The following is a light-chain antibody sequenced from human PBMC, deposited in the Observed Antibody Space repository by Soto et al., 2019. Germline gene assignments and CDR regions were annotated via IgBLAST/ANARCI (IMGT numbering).Light chain of an antibody. J-gene: IGLJ1*01. CDR3: SSYISTTSLFV. V-gene: IGLV2-14*01. Sequence: QSVLTQPASLSGSPGQSITISCTGTSSDIGAYDYVSWFQQHPGKAPKLMISEVNNRPSGISNRFSGSKTVNTASLTISGLQAEDEAEYFCSSYISTTSLFVFGTGTKVTVL. CDR1: SSDIGAYDY. CDR2: EVN.